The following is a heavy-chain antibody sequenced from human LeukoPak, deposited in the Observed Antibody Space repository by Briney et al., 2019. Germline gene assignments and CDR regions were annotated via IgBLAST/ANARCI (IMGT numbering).Heavy chain of an antibody. CDR3: AREPTSGREPNSGRPLDY. J-gene: IGHJ4*02. CDR1: GGSISGYF. D-gene: IGHD1-26*01. CDR2: IYSSGSN. Sequence: SETLSLTCTVSGGSISGYFWSWIRQPAGKGLEWIGRIYSSGSNNYNPSLKSRVTMSLDTSKNHLSLNLSSVTAADTAVYYCAREPTSGREPNSGRPLDYWGQGTLVPVSS. V-gene: IGHV4-4*07.